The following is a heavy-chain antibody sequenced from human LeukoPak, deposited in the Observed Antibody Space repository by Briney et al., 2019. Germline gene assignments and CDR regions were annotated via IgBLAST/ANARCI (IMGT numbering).Heavy chain of an antibody. CDR1: GGTFSSYA. V-gene: IGHV1-69*13. D-gene: IGHD2-2*01. Sequence: SVKVSCKASGGTFSSYAISWVRQAPGQGLEWMGGIIPNYRTANYAQKFQGRVTITADESTSTAYMELSSLRSEDTAVYYCARAVVGCSSTTCYYKHWGQGTLVSVSS. CDR3: ARAVVGCSSTTCYYKH. J-gene: IGHJ1*01. CDR2: IIPNYRTA.